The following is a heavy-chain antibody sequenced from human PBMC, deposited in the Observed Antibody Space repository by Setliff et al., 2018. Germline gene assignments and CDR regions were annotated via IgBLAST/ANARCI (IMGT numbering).Heavy chain of an antibody. J-gene: IGHJ4*02. D-gene: IGHD1-1*01. CDR2: IYYRGDT. Sequence: KPSETLSLTCTVSGASLSSGTYYWGWIRQPPGKGLEWIGRIYYRGDTYYNASLKGRLTISVDTAQNQFSLRLTSVTAADTAVYYCARTGTYRYFDYWGQGALVTYPQ. CDR3: ARTGTYRYFDY. CDR1: GASLSSGTYY. V-gene: IGHV4-39*01.